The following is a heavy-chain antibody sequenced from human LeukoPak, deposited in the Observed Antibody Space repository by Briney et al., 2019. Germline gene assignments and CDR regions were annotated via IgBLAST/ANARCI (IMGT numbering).Heavy chain of an antibody. V-gene: IGHV4-4*07. Sequence: PSETLSLTCSVSGVSIGSHFWSWVRQPAGKALEWIGRISASGTTSSNPSLNSRVTMSLDTSKNQFSLKLNPVTAADTAVYYCARAYCGGECTAGGAFDIWGQGTMVTVSS. CDR3: ARAYCGGECTAGGAFDI. D-gene: IGHD2-21*01. CDR1: GVSIGSHF. J-gene: IGHJ3*02. CDR2: ISASGTT.